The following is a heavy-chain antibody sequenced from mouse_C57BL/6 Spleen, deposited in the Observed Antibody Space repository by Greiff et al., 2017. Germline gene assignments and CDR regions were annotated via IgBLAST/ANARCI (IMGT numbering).Heavy chain of an antibody. Sequence: EVKLMESGGGLVKPGGSLKLSCAASGFTFSDYGMHWVRQAPEKGLEWVAYISSGSSTIYYADKVKGRFTISRDNAKNTLFLQMTSLRSEDTAMYYCARPGPDYYGGSWFADWGQGTLVTVSA. V-gene: IGHV5-17*01. CDR2: ISSGSSTI. J-gene: IGHJ3*01. D-gene: IGHD1-1*01. CDR3: ARPGPDYYGGSWFAD. CDR1: GFTFSDYG.